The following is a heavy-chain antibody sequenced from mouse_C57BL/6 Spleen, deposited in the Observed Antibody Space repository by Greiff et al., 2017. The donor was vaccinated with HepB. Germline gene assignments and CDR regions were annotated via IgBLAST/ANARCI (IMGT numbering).Heavy chain of an antibody. J-gene: IGHJ2*01. V-gene: IGHV1-54*01. CDR2: INPGSGGT. Sequence: QVQLQQSGAELVRPGTSVKVSCKASGYAFTNYLIEWVQQRPGQGLEWIGVINPGSGGTNYNEKVKGKATLTADKSTSTVYMQLSSLTSEDSAVYFCARDLGCWGQGTTLTVAS. CDR1: GYAFTNYL. CDR3: ARDLGC.